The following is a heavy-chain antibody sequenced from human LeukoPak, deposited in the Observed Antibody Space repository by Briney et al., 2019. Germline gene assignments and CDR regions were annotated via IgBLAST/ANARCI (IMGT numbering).Heavy chain of an antibody. D-gene: IGHD1-26*01. CDR3: AREEYSGSLLTLDY. V-gene: IGHV3-23*01. Sequence: PGGSLRLSCAASGFTFSSYGMSWVRQAPGKGLEWVSAINTVLDTFYADSVRGRFTISRDNSKNTLYLQVNSLRADDTAVYYCAREEYSGSLLTLDYWGQGTLVTVSS. J-gene: IGHJ4*02. CDR1: GFTFSSYG. CDR2: INTVLDT.